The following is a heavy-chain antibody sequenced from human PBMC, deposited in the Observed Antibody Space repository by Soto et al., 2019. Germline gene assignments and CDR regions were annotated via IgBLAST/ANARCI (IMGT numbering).Heavy chain of an antibody. CDR2: IWYDGSNK. V-gene: IGHV3-33*01. CDR1: GFTFSSYG. J-gene: IGHJ4*02. Sequence: GGSLRLSFAASGFTFSSYGMHWVRQAQGKGLEWVAVIWYDGSNKYYADSVKGRFTISRDNSKNTLYLQMNSLRAEDTAVYYCAISPQPYYDPAFDYWGQGTLVTVSS. D-gene: IGHD3-22*01. CDR3: AISPQPYYDPAFDY.